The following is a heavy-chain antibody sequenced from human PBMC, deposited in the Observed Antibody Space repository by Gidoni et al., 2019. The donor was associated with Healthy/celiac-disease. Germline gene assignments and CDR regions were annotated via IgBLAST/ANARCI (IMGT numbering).Heavy chain of an antibody. V-gene: IGHV3-23*01. Sequence: EVQLLESGGGLVQPGGSLRLSCAASGFTFSSYAMSWVRQAPGKGLEWVSAISGSGGSTYYADSGKGRFTISRDNSKNTLYLQMNSLRAEDTAVYYCAKDRRYFKRFDPWGQGTLVTVSS. J-gene: IGHJ5*02. CDR1: GFTFSSYA. CDR3: AKDRRYFKRFDP. D-gene: IGHD1-1*01. CDR2: ISGSGGST.